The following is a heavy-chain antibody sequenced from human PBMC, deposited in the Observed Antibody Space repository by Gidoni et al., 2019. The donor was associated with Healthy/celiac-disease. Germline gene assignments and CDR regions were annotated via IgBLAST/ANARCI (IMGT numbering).Heavy chain of an antibody. CDR2: IYWDDDK. V-gene: IGHV2-5*02. D-gene: IGHD1-7*01. Sequence: QITLKESGPTLVKPTQTLTLPCTFSGFSLSTSGVGVGWIRQPPGKALEWLALIYWDDDKRYSPSLKSRLTITKDTSKNQVVLTMTNMDPVDTATYYCAHGTLELRQVNWFDPWGQGTLVTVSS. J-gene: IGHJ5*02. CDR1: GFSLSTSGVG. CDR3: AHGTLELRQVNWFDP.